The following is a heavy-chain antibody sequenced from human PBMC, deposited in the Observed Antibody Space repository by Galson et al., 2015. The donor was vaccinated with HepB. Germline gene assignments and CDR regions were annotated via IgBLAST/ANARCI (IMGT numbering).Heavy chain of an antibody. D-gene: IGHD3-3*01. V-gene: IGHV3-21*04. Sequence: SLRLSCAASGFTFSSYSMNWVRQAPGKGLEWVSSISSSSSYIYYADSVKGRFTISRDNAKNSLYLQMNSLRAEDTAVYYCAKVVYDFWSRGYFDYWGQGTLVTVSS. CDR2: ISSSSSYI. CDR3: AKVVYDFWSRGYFDY. CDR1: GFTFSSYS. J-gene: IGHJ4*02.